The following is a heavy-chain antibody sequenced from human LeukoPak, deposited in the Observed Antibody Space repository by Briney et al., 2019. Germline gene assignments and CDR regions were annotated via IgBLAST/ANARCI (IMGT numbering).Heavy chain of an antibody. CDR2: INSDGSST. CDR3: ASGRGYSYGLVDY. J-gene: IGHJ4*02. V-gene: IGHV3-74*01. CDR1: GFTFSSYW. D-gene: IGHD5-18*01. Sequence: GGSLRLSCAASGFTFSSYWMRWVRQAPGKGLVWVSRINSDGSSTSYADSVKGRFTISRDNAKNTLYLQMNSLRAEDTAVYYCASGRGYSYGLVDYWGQGTLVTVSS.